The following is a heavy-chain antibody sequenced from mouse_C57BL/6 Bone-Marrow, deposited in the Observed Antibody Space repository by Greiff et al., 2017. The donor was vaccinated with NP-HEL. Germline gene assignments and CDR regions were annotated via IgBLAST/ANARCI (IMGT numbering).Heavy chain of an antibody. D-gene: IGHD1-1*01. Sequence: EVQRVESGAELVRPGASVKLSCTASGFNIKDDYMHWVKQRPEQGLEWIGWIDPENGDTEYASKFQGKATITADTSSNTAYLQLSSLTSEDTAVYYCTTPYYGSSYVYAMDYWGQGTSVTVSS. J-gene: IGHJ4*01. CDR3: TTPYYGSSYVYAMDY. CDR1: GFNIKDDY. CDR2: IDPENGDT. V-gene: IGHV14-4*01.